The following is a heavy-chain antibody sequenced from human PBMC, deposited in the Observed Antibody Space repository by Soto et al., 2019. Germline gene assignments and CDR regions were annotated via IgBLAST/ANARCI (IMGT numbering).Heavy chain of an antibody. CDR3: ARDLVSGSDFWRAYNGGYFDY. Sequence: QVQLVQSGAEVKRPGASVKVSCKASGYTFRNYGITWVRQAPGQGLEWMAWISPYIGNKNYAQDLQGRATMTTDTSTSTAYMELRSLTSEDTAMYYCARDLVSGSDFWRAYNGGYFDYWGQGTLVTVSS. CDR1: GYTFRNYG. J-gene: IGHJ4*02. D-gene: IGHD3-3*01. CDR2: ISPYIGNK. V-gene: IGHV1-18*01.